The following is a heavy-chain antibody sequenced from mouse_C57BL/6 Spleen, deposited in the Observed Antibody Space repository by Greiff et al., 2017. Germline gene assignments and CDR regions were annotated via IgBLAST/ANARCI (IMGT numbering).Heavy chain of an antibody. CDR3: ARDMFAY. Sequence: QVQLKESGPELVQPGASVKISCKASGYAFSSSWMNWVKQGPGKGLEWIGRIYPGDGDTNYNGKLKGKATLTADKSSSTAYMQLSSLTSEDAAVYFCARDMFAYWGQGALVTVSA. J-gene: IGHJ3*01. CDR1: GYAFSSSW. V-gene: IGHV1-82*01. CDR2: IYPGDGDT.